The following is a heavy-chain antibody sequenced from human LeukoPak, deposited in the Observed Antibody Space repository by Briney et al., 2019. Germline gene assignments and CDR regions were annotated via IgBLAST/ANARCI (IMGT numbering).Heavy chain of an antibody. D-gene: IGHD2-21*02. CDR1: EFTFDDYW. V-gene: IGHV3-7*03. CDR2: INQEGGAK. CDR3: ARYRDWHFDF. Sequence: GGSLRLSCVASEFTFDDYWMGWVRQAPGKGLEWLAKINQEGGAKFLVDSMKDRFTVSRDNGKNSLYLQMNSLTAEDTAVYYCARYRDWHFDFWAQGTLVIVSS. J-gene: IGHJ5*01.